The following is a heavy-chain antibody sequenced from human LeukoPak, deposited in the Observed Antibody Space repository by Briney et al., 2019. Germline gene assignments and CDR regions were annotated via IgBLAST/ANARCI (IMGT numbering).Heavy chain of an antibody. CDR2: ISAYNGNT. D-gene: IGHD3-10*01. J-gene: IGHJ4*02. Sequence: GASVKVSCKASGYTFTGYYMHWVRQAPGQGLEWMGWISAYNGNTNYAQKLQGRVTMTTDTSTSTAYMELRSLRSDDTAVYYCASLGEAGTFDYWGQGTLVTVSS. V-gene: IGHV1-18*04. CDR3: ASLGEAGTFDY. CDR1: GYTFTGYY.